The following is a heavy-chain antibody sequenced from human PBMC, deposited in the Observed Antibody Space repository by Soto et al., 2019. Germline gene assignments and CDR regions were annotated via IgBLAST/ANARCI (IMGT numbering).Heavy chain of an antibody. CDR2: IYYSGST. D-gene: IGHD5-12*01. V-gene: IGHV4-59*08. CDR3: ARQTPYNIVAPFDY. Sequence: SQTLSLTCTVSGGSISSYYWSWIRQPPGKGLEWIGYIYYSGSTNYNPSLKSRVTISVDTSKNQFSLKLSSVTAADTAVYYCARQTPYNIVAPFDYWGQGTLVTVSS. J-gene: IGHJ4*02. CDR1: GGSISSYY.